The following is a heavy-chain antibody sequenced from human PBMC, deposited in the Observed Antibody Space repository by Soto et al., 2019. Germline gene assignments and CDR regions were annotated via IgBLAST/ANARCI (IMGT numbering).Heavy chain of an antibody. D-gene: IGHD2-8*01. CDR2: IIPIFCTA. CDR1: GGTFSSYA. CDR3: VLMVYAISVGNAGFSGGQDYGLDV. V-gene: IGHV1-69*13. Sequence: SVKGSCKASGGTFSSYAISWVRQAPGQGREWMGGIIPIFCTANYAQKFQGRVTMTADDSTSTAYMELSSMRSEDTAVYYCVLMVYAISVGNAGFSGGQDYGLDVWSQGTTVTVSS. J-gene: IGHJ6*02.